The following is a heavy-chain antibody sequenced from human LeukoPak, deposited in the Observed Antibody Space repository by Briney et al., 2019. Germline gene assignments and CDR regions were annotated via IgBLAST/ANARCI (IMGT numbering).Heavy chain of an antibody. V-gene: IGHV3-23*01. CDR1: GFTVSSNY. J-gene: IGHJ4*02. CDR2: ISGSGGST. CDR3: AKGRYYFDY. Sequence: PGGSLRLSCAASGFTVSSNYMSWVRQAPGKGLEWVSAISGSGGSTYYADSVKGRFTISRDNSKNTLYLQMNSLRAEDTAVYYCAKGRYYFDYWGQGTLVTVSS.